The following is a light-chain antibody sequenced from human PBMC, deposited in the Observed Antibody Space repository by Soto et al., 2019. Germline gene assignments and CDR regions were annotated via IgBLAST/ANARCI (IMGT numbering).Light chain of an antibody. J-gene: IGLJ1*01. CDR1: SSDVGGYNY. Sequence: QSALTQPPSASGSPGQSVTISCTGTSSDVGGYNYVSWYQQHPGKAPKLMIYEVSKRPSGVPDRFSGSKSGNTASLTVSGLQAEDEADYYCSSYAGSNNLXVXGTGTKVTVL. V-gene: IGLV2-8*01. CDR2: EVS. CDR3: SSYAGSNNLXV.